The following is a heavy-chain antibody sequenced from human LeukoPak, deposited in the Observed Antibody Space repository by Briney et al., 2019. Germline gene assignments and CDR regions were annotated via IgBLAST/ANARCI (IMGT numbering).Heavy chain of an antibody. J-gene: IGHJ4*02. CDR1: GFTFSSYG. CDR2: ISGSGDNT. CDR3: AKASVWTMVRVVSYFDE. D-gene: IGHD3-10*01. Sequence: GGSLRLSCAASGFTFSSYGMTWVRQAPGKGLEWVSGISGSGDNTWYADSVKGRFTISRDNSKKTLDLQMHSLRAEDTAVFYCAKASVWTMVRVVSYFDEWGQGIQVTVSS. V-gene: IGHV3-23*01.